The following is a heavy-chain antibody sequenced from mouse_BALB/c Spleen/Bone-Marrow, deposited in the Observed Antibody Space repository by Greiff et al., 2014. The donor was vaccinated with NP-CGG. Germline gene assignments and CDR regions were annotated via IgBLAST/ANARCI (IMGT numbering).Heavy chain of an antibody. V-gene: IGHV7-3*02. CDR3: ARDENYDIYWYFDV. Sequence: VQLKESGGGLVQPGGSLRLSCATSGFTFTDYYMSWVRQTPGEALEWLGFIRNKANGYTTDYSVSVKGRFTISRDNSQSILYLQMNTLRAEDSATYYCARDENYDIYWYFDVWGAGTTVTVSS. J-gene: IGHJ1*01. CDR2: IRNKANGYTT. CDR1: GFTFTDYY. D-gene: IGHD1-1*01.